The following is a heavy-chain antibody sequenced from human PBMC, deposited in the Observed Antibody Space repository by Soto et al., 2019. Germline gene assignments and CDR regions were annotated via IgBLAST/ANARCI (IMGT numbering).Heavy chain of an antibody. CDR2: IRGKAYGGTT. J-gene: IGHJ6*02. V-gene: IGHV3-49*04. Sequence: PGGSLRLSCTASGFTFGDYAMSWVRQAPGKGLEWVGFIRGKAYGGTTEYAASVKGRFTISRDDSKSIAYLQMNSLKTEDTAVYYCTRGRWLFYYYYGMDVWGQGTTVTVSS. CDR3: TRGRWLFYYYYGMDV. D-gene: IGHD3-22*01. CDR1: GFTFGDYA.